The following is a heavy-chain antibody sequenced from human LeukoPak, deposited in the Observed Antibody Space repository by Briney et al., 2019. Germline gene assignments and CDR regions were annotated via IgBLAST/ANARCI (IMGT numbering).Heavy chain of an antibody. CDR3: AKDVLRFLEWLSLGDY. CDR1: GFTFSGYW. Sequence: GGSLRLSCAASGFTFSGYWMHWARQSPGKGLVWVSCINGDGSDTRYADSVKGRFTISRDNPKNTLYLQMNSLRAEDTAVYYCAKDVLRFLEWLSLGDYWGQGTLVTVSS. CDR2: INGDGSDT. D-gene: IGHD3-3*01. J-gene: IGHJ4*02. V-gene: IGHV3-74*01.